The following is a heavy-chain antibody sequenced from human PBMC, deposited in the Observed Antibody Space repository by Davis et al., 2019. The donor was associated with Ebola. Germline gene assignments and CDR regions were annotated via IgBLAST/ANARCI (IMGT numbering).Heavy chain of an antibody. Sequence: SLKISCAASGFTFDDYAMHWVRQAPGKGLEWVSGVNFNGGSIGYAESVKGRFTISRDNAKNSLYLQMSSLRPEDTAFYYCARDRHPDYGYPDFDYWGQGILVTVS. CDR3: ARDRHPDYGYPDFDY. V-gene: IGHV3-9*01. D-gene: IGHD4-17*01. CDR1: GFTFDDYA. CDR2: VNFNGGSI. J-gene: IGHJ4*02.